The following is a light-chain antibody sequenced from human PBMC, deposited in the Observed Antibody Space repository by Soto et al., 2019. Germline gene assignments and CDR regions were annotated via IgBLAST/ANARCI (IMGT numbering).Light chain of an antibody. CDR2: GAS. Sequence: EIVLTQSPGTLSLSPGERATLSCRASQSVSSSYLAWYQQKPGQAPRLLIYGASSRATGIPDRFSGSGSGTDFTLTISRLKPEDFAVYYCQQYGSSPPWYTFGQGTKLEIK. CDR3: QQYGSSPPWYT. J-gene: IGKJ2*01. V-gene: IGKV3-20*01. CDR1: QSVSSSY.